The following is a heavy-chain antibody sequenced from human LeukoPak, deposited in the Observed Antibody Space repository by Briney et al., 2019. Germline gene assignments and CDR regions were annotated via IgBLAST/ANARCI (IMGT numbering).Heavy chain of an antibody. Sequence: PGGSLRLSCAASGFTFSSYGMHWVRQAPGKGLERVAVIWYDGSNKYYADSVKGRFTISRDNSKNTLYLQMNSLSAEDTAIYYCAKALAVYCDSTSCQHYFDYWGQGTLVTVSS. D-gene: IGHD2-2*01. CDR3: AKALAVYCDSTSCQHYFDY. CDR1: GFTFSSYG. CDR2: IWYDGSNK. J-gene: IGHJ4*02. V-gene: IGHV3-33*06.